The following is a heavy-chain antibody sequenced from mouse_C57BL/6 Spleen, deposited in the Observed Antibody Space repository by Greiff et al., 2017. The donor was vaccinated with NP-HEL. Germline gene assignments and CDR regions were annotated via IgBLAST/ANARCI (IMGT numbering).Heavy chain of an antibody. CDR1: GYTFTSYW. CDR3: ARWPIITTVVAHWYFDV. CDR2: INPSNGGT. Sequence: VQLQQPGTELVKPGASVKLSCKASGYTFTSYWMHWVKQRPGQGLEWIGNINPSNGGTNYNEKFKSQATLSVDKSSSTAYMQLSSLTSEDSAVYYCARWPIITTVVAHWYFDVWGTGTTVTVSS. J-gene: IGHJ1*03. V-gene: IGHV1-53*01. D-gene: IGHD1-1*01.